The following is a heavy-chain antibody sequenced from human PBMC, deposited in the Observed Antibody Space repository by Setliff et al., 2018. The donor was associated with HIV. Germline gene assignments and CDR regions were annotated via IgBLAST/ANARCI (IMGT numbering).Heavy chain of an antibody. D-gene: IGHD5-12*01. CDR2: INHSGST. CDR3: AREWLQHTGDDAFDV. J-gene: IGHJ3*01. CDR1: GGSFSGYY. Sequence: SETLSLTCAVYGGSFSGYYWSWIRQPPGKGLEWIGEINHSGSTNYNPSLKSRVTISVDTSKNQFSLKLSSVTAADTAVYYCAREWLQHTGDDAFDVWGQGTMVT. V-gene: IGHV4-34*01.